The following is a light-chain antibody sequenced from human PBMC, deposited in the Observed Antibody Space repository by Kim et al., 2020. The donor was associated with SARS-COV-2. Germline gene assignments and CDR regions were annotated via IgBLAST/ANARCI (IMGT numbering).Light chain of an antibody. Sequence: DIQMTQSPSTLSASVGDRVTITCRSSQSISTWLAWYQQKPEKATKLLIYKASSLESGVPSRFSGSGSGTDFTLIVSSLQPDDFATYYCQQYNSYPWTFGQGTKVDIK. CDR1: QSISTW. CDR2: KAS. J-gene: IGKJ1*01. CDR3: QQYNSYPWT. V-gene: IGKV1-5*03.